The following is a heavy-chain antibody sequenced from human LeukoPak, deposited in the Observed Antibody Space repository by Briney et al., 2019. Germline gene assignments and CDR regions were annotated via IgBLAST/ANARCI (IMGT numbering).Heavy chain of an antibody. V-gene: IGHV3-23*01. Sequence: GGSLRPSCAASGFTVSTYAMSCVRPPPGRGLEWVSAISGSAGSTYCAASVKDRSTISRDNSKNTLYLQMNSLRAEDTAVYYCAKTGRDFWSEYVYWGQGTLVTVSS. D-gene: IGHD3-3*01. CDR1: GFTVSTYA. CDR3: AKTGRDFWSEYVY. CDR2: ISGSAGST. J-gene: IGHJ4*02.